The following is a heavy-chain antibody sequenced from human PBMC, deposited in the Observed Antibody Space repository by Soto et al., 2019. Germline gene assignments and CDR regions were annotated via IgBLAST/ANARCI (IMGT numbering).Heavy chain of an antibody. CDR1: GESFSGYF. J-gene: IGHJ4*02. CDR2: INHSGST. Sequence: QVQLQQWGAGLLKPSETMSLTCAVSGESFSGYFWRWIRQPPGKGLEWIGEINHSGSTYYNPSLGSRVTVLVDTFRSQFSLKLRSVTAADTAVYFCTRGRGFGHFTPPFDYWGQGTLVTVSS. CDR3: TRGRGFGHFTPPFDY. V-gene: IGHV4-34*01. D-gene: IGHD3-10*01.